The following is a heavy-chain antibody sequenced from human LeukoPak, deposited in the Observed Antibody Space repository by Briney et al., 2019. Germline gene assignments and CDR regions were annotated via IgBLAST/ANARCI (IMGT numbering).Heavy chain of an antibody. D-gene: IGHD6-19*01. Sequence: SETLSLTCAVYGGSFSGYYWSWIRQPPGKGLEWIGEINHSGSTNYNPSLKSRVTISVDTSKDQFSLKLSSVTAADTAVYYCARGRRQWLVPGRLFDYWGQGTLVTVSS. V-gene: IGHV4-34*01. J-gene: IGHJ4*02. CDR3: ARGRRQWLVPGRLFDY. CDR2: INHSGST. CDR1: GGSFSGYY.